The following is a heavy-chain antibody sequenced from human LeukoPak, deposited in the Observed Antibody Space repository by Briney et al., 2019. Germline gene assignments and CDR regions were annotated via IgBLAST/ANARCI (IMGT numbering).Heavy chain of an antibody. CDR2: ISSSSIYV. D-gene: IGHD6-6*01. CDR3: ARYSSSSGPIDY. V-gene: IGHV3-21*01. CDR1: GFTFSDYD. J-gene: IGHJ4*02. Sequence: GGSLRLSCAASGFTFSDYDMNWVRQAPGKGLEWVSSISSSSIYVSYADSVKGRYTISRDNAKNSLYLQMNSLRAEDTAVYYCARYSSSSGPIDYWGQGTLVTVSS.